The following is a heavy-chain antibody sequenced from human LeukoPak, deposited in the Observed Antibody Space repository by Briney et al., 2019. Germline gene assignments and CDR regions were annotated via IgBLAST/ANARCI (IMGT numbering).Heavy chain of an antibody. D-gene: IGHD6-13*01. CDR2: IYTSGST. CDR3: AREEQLVRGSYHYYYYMDV. V-gene: IGHV4-4*07. CDR1: GGSISPYY. Sequence: SETLSLTCTVSGGSISPYYWSWIRQPAGKGLEWIGRIYTSGSTNYNPSLKSRVTMSVDTSKNQFSLKLSSVTAADTAVYYCAREEQLVRGSYHYYYYMDVWGKGTTVTVSS. J-gene: IGHJ6*03.